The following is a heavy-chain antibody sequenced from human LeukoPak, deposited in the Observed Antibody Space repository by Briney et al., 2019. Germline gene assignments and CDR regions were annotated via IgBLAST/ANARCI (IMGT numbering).Heavy chain of an antibody. J-gene: IGHJ4*02. D-gene: IGHD3-10*01. CDR3: ARGRPEFFGSGTYLND. CDR2: ISSSGTTI. V-gene: IGHV3-48*03. Sequence: PGGSLRLSCAASGFSVSTYEMNWVRQAPGKGLECVSYISSSGTTISYADSVEGRFTISRDNAKNSLYLEMNSLRVEDTAVYYCARGRPEFFGSGTYLNDWGQGTLVTVSS. CDR1: GFSVSTYE.